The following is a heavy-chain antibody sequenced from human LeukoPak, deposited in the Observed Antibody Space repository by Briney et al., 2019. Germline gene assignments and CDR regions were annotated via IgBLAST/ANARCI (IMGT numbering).Heavy chain of an antibody. CDR3: AKRGVVIRVILVGFHKEAYYFDS. V-gene: IGHV3-23*01. Sequence: GGSLRLSCAVSGITLSNYGMSWVRQAPGKGLEWVAGISGSAGGTNYADSVKGRFTISRDNSKNTLYLQMNRLRAEDTAVYFCAKRGVVIRVILVGFHKEAYYFDSWGQGALVTVSS. CDR1: GITLSNYG. J-gene: IGHJ4*02. D-gene: IGHD3-22*01. CDR2: ISGSAGGT.